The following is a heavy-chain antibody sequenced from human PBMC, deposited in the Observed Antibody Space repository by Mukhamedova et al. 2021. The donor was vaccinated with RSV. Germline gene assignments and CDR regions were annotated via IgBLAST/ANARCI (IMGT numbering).Heavy chain of an antibody. V-gene: IGHV3-33*01. CDR3: ARDRGNYYVDY. J-gene: IGHJ4*01. CDR2: IWYDGSKK. CDR1: GTPFSSNG. D-gene: IGHD3-16*01. Sequence: SGTPFSSNGFHWVRQAPGKGLEWVAFIWYDGSKKFYADSVKGRFAVSRDNSKNTIYLQMNSLTAEDAAVYYCARDRGNYYVDYWG.